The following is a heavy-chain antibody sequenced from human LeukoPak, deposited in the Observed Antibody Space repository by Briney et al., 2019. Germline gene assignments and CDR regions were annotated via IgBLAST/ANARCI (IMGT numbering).Heavy chain of an antibody. CDR1: GGSFSGYY. J-gene: IGHJ4*02. CDR3: ARKDLSVWAPDY. Sequence: PSETLSLTCAVSGGSFSGYYWSWIRQPPGKGLEWIGEINHSGSTNYNPSLKSRVTISVDTSKNQFSLKLSSVTAADTAVYYCARKDLSVWAPDYWGQGTLVTVSS. V-gene: IGHV4-34*01. D-gene: IGHD3-16*01. CDR2: INHSGST.